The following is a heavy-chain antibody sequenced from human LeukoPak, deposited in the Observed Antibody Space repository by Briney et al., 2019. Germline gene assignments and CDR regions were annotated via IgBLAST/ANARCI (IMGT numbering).Heavy chain of an antibody. CDR3: ANYYSASGSHC. V-gene: IGHV3-48*03. CDR2: SSRSGSSI. Sequence: PGGSLRLSCAACGFTFSCCEMNWVRQAPGEGLEWVSYSSRSGSSIYYADSVRGRFTISRDNAKNSMYLHMSSLRVEDTAIYYCANYYSASGSHCWGQGTLVTVSS. J-gene: IGHJ4*02. D-gene: IGHD3-10*01. CDR1: GFTFSCCE.